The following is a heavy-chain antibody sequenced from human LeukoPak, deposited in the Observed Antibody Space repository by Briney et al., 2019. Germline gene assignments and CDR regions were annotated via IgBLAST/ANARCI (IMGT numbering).Heavy chain of an antibody. J-gene: IGHJ4*02. CDR2: INPNSGGT. CDR1: GYTFTGYY. V-gene: IGHV1-2*02. CDR3: ARDFNYYDSSGYPDY. D-gene: IGHD3-22*01. Sequence: ASVKVSCKASGYTFTGYYMHWVRQAPGHGLEWMGWINPNSGGTNYAQKFQGRVTMTRDTSISTAYMELSRLRSDDTAVYYCARDFNYYDSSGYPDYWGQGTLVTVSS.